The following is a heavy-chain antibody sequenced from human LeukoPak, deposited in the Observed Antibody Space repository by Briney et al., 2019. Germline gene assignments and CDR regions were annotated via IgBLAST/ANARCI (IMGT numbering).Heavy chain of an antibody. V-gene: IGHV4-39*07. J-gene: IGHJ4*02. CDR2: IYYSGAT. CDR1: GGSITRSNYY. D-gene: IGHD2-21*01. CDR3: ARLGDGRTFDS. Sequence: PSETLSLTCTVSGGSITRSNYYWGWIRQPPGKGLEWIGSIYYSGATFYNPSLKSRVTISVDTSKNQFSLKLSSVTAADTAVYYCARLGDGRTFDSWGQGTLVTVSS.